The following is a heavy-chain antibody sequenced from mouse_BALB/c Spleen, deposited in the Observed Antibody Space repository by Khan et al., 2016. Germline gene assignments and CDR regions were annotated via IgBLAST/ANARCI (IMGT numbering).Heavy chain of an antibody. CDR3: ARDFDY. J-gene: IGHJ2*01. V-gene: IGHV3-2*02. Sequence: EVQLQESGPGLVKPSQSLSPTCTVTGYSITRDYAWNWIRQFPGNKLEWMGYISSSGSTSSTPSLKSRIPITRATPKNQSSLQWNSATNEDTATPYGARDFDYWGQGTTLTVSS. CDR2: ISSSGST. CDR1: GYSITRDYA.